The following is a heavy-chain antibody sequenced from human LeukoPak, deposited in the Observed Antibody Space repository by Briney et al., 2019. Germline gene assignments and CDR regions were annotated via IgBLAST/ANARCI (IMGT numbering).Heavy chain of an antibody. V-gene: IGHV4-59*01. CDR2: IYYSVDT. CDR3: ARRRYYDSSGYNPTYYFDY. D-gene: IGHD3-22*01. Sequence: SETLSLTCAVSGDSIIGSYWSWIRQAPGKGLEWIGYIYYSVDTDYNPSLKSRVTISVDMSKKQISLSLTSATAADTAVYYCARRRYYDSSGYNPTYYFDYWGQGILVTVSS. CDR1: GDSIIGSY. J-gene: IGHJ4*02.